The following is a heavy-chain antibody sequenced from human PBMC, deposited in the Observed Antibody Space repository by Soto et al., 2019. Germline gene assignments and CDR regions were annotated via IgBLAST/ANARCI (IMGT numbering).Heavy chain of an antibody. CDR3: TRDASRDSSARGWFDP. Sequence: GGSLRLSCAASGFTFRSFTMNWVRQAPGKGLEWVSTISSNSAYISYTDALRGRFTISRDNAKNSLHLQRNSLRAEDTAVYYCTRDASRDSSARGWFDPWGPGTLVTVSS. J-gene: IGHJ5*02. CDR2: ISSNSAYI. CDR1: GFTFRSFT. V-gene: IGHV3-21*01. D-gene: IGHD6-13*01.